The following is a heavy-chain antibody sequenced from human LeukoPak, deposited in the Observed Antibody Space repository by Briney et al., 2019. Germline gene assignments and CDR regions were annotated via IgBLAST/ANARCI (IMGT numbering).Heavy chain of an antibody. CDR3: AKLGINSHEYYPFDY. J-gene: IGHJ4*02. CDR2: ISYDGSNK. Sequence: GGSLRLSCAASGFTFSSYGMHWVRQAPGKGLEWVAVISYDGSNKYYADSVKGRFTISRDNSKNTLYLQMNSLRAEDTAVYYCAKLGINSHEYYPFDYWGQGTLVTVSS. D-gene: IGHD1-26*01. V-gene: IGHV3-30*18. CDR1: GFTFSSYG.